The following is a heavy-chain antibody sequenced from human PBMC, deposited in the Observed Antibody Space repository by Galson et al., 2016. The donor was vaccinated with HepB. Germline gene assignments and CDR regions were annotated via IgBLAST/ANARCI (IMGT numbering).Heavy chain of an antibody. D-gene: IGHD5-12*01. V-gene: IGHV3-7*03. CDR2: INQDGSVQ. CDR1: GFTFSNYW. CDR3: VAGAGWLPDY. Sequence: SLRLSCAASGFTFSNYWMIWVRQAPGTGLEWVANINQDGSVQHYVDSVKGRFTISRDNAKNSAYLQMNNLRAEDTAIYYCVAGAGWLPDYWGQGTLVSVSS. J-gene: IGHJ4*02.